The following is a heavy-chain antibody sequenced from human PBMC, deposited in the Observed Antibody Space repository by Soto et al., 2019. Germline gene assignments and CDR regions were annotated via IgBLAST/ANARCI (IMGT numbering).Heavy chain of an antibody. J-gene: IGHJ4*02. D-gene: IGHD3-10*01. CDR3: ATRRFMVRGVSAFDY. V-gene: IGHV1-24*01. CDR1: GYTLTELS. Sequence: ASVKVSCKVSGYTLTELSMHWVRQAPGKGLEWMGGFDPEDGETIYAQKFQGRVTMTEDTSTDTAYMELSSLRFEDTAVYYCATRRFMVRGVSAFDYWGQGTLVTVSS. CDR2: FDPEDGET.